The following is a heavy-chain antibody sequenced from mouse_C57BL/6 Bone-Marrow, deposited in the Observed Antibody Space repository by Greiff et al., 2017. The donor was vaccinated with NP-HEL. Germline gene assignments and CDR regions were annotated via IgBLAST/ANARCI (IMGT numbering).Heavy chain of an antibody. CDR2: INPNNGGT. Sequence: VQLQQSGPELVKPGASVKISCKASGYTFTDYYMNWVKQSHGKSLEWIGDINPNNGGTSYNQKFKGKATLTVDKSSSTAYMELRSLTSEDSAVYYCARRGNYDDEAYWGQGTLVTVSA. CDR1: GYTFTDYY. CDR3: ARRGNYDDEAY. J-gene: IGHJ3*01. V-gene: IGHV1-26*01. D-gene: IGHD2-1*01.